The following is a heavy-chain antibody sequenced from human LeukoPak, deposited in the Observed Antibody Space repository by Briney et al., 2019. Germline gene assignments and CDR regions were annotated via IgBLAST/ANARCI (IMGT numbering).Heavy chain of an antibody. D-gene: IGHD1-26*01. J-gene: IGHJ4*02. CDR3: ARKGYRGSPPPFDS. CDR2: INSDASVT. Sequence: GGSLRLSCAASGFTFSNYWMHWVRQTPGKGLVWVSRINSDASVTTYADSVKGRFTISRDNAKNTLYLQMNSLRAEDTAVYYFARKGYRGSPPPFDSWGQGPLFTVSS. V-gene: IGHV3-74*01. CDR1: GFTFSNYW.